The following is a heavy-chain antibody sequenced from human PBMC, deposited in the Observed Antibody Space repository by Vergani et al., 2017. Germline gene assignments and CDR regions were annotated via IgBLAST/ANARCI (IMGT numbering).Heavy chain of an antibody. CDR3: ASSDGKNPIRFLEWFMDV. Sequence: QVQLVQSGAEVKKPGASVKVSCKASGYTFTSYYMHWVRQAPGQGLEWMGRINPSGGSTSYAQKFQGRVTMTRDTSTSAVYMELSSLRSEDTAVDYCASSDGKNPIRFLEWFMDVWGKGTTVTVSS. D-gene: IGHD3-3*01. CDR1: GYTFTSYY. V-gene: IGHV1-46*01. CDR2: INPSGGST. J-gene: IGHJ6*03.